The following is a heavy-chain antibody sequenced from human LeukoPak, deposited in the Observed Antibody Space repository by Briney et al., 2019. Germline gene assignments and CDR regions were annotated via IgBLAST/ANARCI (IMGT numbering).Heavy chain of an antibody. Sequence: PGGSLRLSCAASGFTFSSYEMNWVRQAPGKGLEWVSYISISSSTIYYADSVKGRFTISRDNAKNSLSLQMNSLRAEDTAVYYCARLHGAYPFDYWGQGTLVTVSS. CDR1: GFTFSSYE. D-gene: IGHD4/OR15-4a*01. J-gene: IGHJ4*02. V-gene: IGHV3-48*03. CDR3: ARLHGAYPFDY. CDR2: ISISSSTI.